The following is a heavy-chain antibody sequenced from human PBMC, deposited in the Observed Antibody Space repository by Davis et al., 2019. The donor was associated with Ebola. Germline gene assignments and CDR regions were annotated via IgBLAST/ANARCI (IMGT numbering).Heavy chain of an antibody. CDR1: GFTFTDYA. CDR3: ARGNNYAGDY. J-gene: IGHJ4*02. V-gene: IGHV3-23*01. Sequence: GESLKISCAASGFTFTDYAMSWVRQAPGKGLEWVSRISGGSDNKDYADSVKGRFTISRDNSRNTLYLQMDSLRAEDTAVYYCARGNNYAGDYWGQGTLVTVSS. D-gene: IGHD4-11*01. CDR2: ISGGSDNK.